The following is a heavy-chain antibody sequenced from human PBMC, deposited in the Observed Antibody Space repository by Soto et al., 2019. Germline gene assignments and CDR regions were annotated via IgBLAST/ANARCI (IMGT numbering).Heavy chain of an antibody. Sequence: QVQLVQSGAEVKKPGASVKVSCKASGYTFTSYGISWVRQAPGQGLGWMGWISAYNGNTNYAQKLQGRVTITTESCTYTAYMELRSLSADDTAVYYWARATTYYDCWSGSPTGRYAYWGHGTLVTVS. CDR3: ARATTYYDCWSGSPTGRYAY. CDR1: GYTFTSYG. D-gene: IGHD3-3*01. V-gene: IGHV1-18*01. J-gene: IGHJ4*01. CDR2: ISAYNGNT.